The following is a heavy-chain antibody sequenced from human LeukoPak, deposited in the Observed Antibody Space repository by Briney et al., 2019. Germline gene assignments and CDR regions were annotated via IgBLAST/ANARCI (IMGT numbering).Heavy chain of an antibody. J-gene: IGHJ4*02. V-gene: IGHV3-7*01. CDR1: GFAFSNYW. CDR2: INYDGSEK. Sequence: GGSLRLSCAASGFAFSNYWMSWVRQAPGKGLEWMANINYDGSEKYYVDSVKDRFTISRDNAKNSLYLQMNSLRVEDTAVYYCGKSEVTIPNSFWGQGTLVTVSS. D-gene: IGHD4-23*01. CDR3: GKSEVTIPNSF.